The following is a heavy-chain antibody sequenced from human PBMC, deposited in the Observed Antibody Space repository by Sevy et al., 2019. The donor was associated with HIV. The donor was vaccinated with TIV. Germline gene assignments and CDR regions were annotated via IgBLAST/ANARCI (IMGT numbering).Heavy chain of an antibody. CDR3: ARCLGGLRPWEYNWFDP. J-gene: IGHJ5*02. V-gene: IGHV1-18*01. CDR1: GYTFASYG. CDR2: VTPYNGHK. D-gene: IGHD1-26*01. Sequence: ASVKVSCKASGYTFASYGISWVRQAPGQGLEWMGWVTPYNGHKKYAQKLQGRVTMTTDTSTSTAYMELRSLRSDDRAVYYCARCLGGLRPWEYNWFDPWGQGTLVTVSS.